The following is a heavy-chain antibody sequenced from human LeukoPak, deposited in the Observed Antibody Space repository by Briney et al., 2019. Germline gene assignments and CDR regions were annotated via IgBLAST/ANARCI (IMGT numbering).Heavy chain of an antibody. CDR1: GGTFSSYA. V-gene: IGHV1-69*05. CDR2: IIPIFGTA. Sequence: SVKVSCKASGGTFSSYAISWVRQAPGQGLEWMGRIIPIFGTANYAQEFQGRVTITTDESTSTAYMELSSLRSEDTAVYYCARVDGGIDFDYWGQGTLVTVSS. J-gene: IGHJ4*02. CDR3: ARVDGGIDFDY. D-gene: IGHD2-15*01.